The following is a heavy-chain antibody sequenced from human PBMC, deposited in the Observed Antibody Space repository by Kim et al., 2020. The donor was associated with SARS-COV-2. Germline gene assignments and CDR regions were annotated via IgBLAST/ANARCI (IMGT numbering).Heavy chain of an antibody. V-gene: IGHV3-23*03. CDR1: GFTFSSYA. CDR2: IYSGGSST. CDR3: ATGTLYCSGGSCYYPY. D-gene: IGHD2-15*01. Sequence: GGSLRLSCAASGFTFSSYAMSWVRQAPGKGLEWVSVIYSGGSSTYYADSVKGRFTISRDNSKNTLYLQMNSLRAEDTAVYYCATGTLYCSGGSCYYPYWGQGTLVTISS. J-gene: IGHJ4*02.